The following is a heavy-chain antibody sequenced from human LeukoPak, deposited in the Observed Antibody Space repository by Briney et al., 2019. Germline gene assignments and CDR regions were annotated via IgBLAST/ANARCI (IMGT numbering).Heavy chain of an antibody. J-gene: IGHJ5*02. D-gene: IGHD1-20*01. CDR2: IETGGAST. V-gene: IGHV3-23*01. Sequence: GGTLRLSCAASGFTFSTYGINWVRQAPGKGLEWVSAIETGGASTYYADSVKGRFTISRDNSKNTLYLQMNSLRAEDTAVYYCAKDITGTTSEDDPWGQGTLVTVSS. CDR1: GFTFSTYG. CDR3: AKDITGTTSEDDP.